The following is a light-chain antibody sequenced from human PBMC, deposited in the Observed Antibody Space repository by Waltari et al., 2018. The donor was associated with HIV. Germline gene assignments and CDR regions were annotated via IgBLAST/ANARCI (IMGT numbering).Light chain of an antibody. Sequence: QSALTQPPSASGPPGQTVTLSCTGPRRDIGSYEFVSWYQLQPDKVPKLIIYEVNKRPSGIPDRFSGSKSDNTASLTGSGLQTDDEAVYYCSSYASNNTFVVFGGGTRLTVL. V-gene: IGLV2-8*01. CDR1: RRDIGSYEF. CDR3: SSYASNNTFVV. J-gene: IGLJ2*01. CDR2: EVN.